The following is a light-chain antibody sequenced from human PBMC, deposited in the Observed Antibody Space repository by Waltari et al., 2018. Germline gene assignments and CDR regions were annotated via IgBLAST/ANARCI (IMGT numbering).Light chain of an antibody. J-gene: IGLJ3*02. CDR2: EVS. V-gene: IGLV2-14*01. CDR1: SSDIGGYNY. CDR3: SSYTSSSSWV. Sequence: QSALPQPAPVSGAPGQSITISCTGTSSDIGGYNYVSWYQHHPGKAPKLMIYEVSNRPSGVSNRFSGSKSGNTASLTISGLQAEDEADYYCSSYTSSSSWVFGGGTKLTVL.